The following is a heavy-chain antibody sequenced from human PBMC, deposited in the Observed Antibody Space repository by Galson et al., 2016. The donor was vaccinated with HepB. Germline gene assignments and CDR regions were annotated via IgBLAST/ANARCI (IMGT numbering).Heavy chain of an antibody. CDR3: AKGKRYSASGSYYVDY. CDR2: INYSGRNT. V-gene: IGHV3-23*01. CDR1: GFTFRSYD. J-gene: IGHJ4*02. Sequence: SLRLSCAASGFTFRSYDMSWVRQAPGKGLEWVSGINYSGRNTYYADSEKGRFTISRDNSKNTLYLQMNRLRVEDSPVYYCAKGKRYSASGSYYVDYWGQGALVTGSS. D-gene: IGHD3-10*01.